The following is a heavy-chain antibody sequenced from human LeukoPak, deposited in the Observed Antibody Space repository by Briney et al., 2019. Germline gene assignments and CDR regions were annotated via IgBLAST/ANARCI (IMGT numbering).Heavy chain of an antibody. Sequence: ASVKVSCKASGYTFTSYAMHWVRQAPGQRLEWMGWINAGNGNTKYSQKFQGRVTITRDTSASTAYMELSRLRSDDTAVYYCARVGMYYYDSSGYLTFDYWGQGTLVTVSS. J-gene: IGHJ4*02. CDR2: INAGNGNT. D-gene: IGHD3-22*01. CDR1: GYTFTSYA. V-gene: IGHV1-3*01. CDR3: ARVGMYYYDSSGYLTFDY.